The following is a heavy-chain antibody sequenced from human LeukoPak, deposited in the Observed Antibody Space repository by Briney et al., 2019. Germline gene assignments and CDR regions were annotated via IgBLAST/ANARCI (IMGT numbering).Heavy chain of an antibody. Sequence: GASLQISCTGSGSIFTSSWTGGGRRLPGKALEWMGIIYPGDSDTRYSPSFQGQVTISADKSISTAYLQWSSLKASDTAMYYCASGMGGSGYYDWGQGTLVTVSS. V-gene: IGHV5-51*01. J-gene: IGHJ4*02. CDR1: GSIFTSSW. CDR3: ASGMGGSGYYD. CDR2: IYPGDSDT. D-gene: IGHD3-3*01.